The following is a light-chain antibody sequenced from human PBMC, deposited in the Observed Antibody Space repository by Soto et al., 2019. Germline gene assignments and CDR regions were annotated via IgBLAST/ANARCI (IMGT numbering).Light chain of an antibody. J-gene: IGKJ4*01. CDR3: QQYGSSPLT. Sequence: EIVLTQSPGTLSLSPGEGATLSCRASQSVYSSYLAWYQQKPGQAPRLLIYGASSRATGIPDRFSGSGSGTDFTLTISSLGHEDFAVYYCQQYGSSPLTFGGGTKVEIK. V-gene: IGKV3-20*01. CDR1: QSVYSSY. CDR2: GAS.